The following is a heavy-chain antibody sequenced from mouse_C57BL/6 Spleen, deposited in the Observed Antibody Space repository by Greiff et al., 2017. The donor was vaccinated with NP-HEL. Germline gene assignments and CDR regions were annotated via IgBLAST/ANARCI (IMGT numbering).Heavy chain of an antibody. CDR3: ARDLGTVVGAMDY. CDR1: GFTFSSYA. V-gene: IGHV5-4*01. Sequence: EVHLVESGGGLVKPGGSLKLSCAASGFTFSSYAMSWVRQTPEKRLEWVATISDGGSYTYYPDNVKGRFTISRDNAKNNLYLQMSHLKSEDTAMYYCARDLGTVVGAMDYWGQGTSVTVSS. D-gene: IGHD1-1*01. J-gene: IGHJ4*01. CDR2: ISDGGSYT.